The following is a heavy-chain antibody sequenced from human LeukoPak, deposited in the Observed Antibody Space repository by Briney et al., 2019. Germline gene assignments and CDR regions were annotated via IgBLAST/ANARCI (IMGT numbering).Heavy chain of an antibody. V-gene: IGHV3-11*01. CDR3: ARGRFSGSGPGGFDY. J-gene: IGHJ4*02. D-gene: IGHD3-10*01. CDR1: GFTFSNAW. CDR2: ISTSGSTI. Sequence: GGSLRLSCAASGFTFSNAWMSWVRQAPGQGLDWVSYISTSGSTISYADSVKGRFTISRDNAKNSLYLQMNSLRAEDTAVYYCARGRFSGSGPGGFDYWGQGTLVTVSS.